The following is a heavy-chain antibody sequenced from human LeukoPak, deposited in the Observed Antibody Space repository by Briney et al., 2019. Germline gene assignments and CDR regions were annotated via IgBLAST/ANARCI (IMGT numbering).Heavy chain of an antibody. J-gene: IGHJ4*02. Sequence: ASVKVSCKASGYTFTAYYMHWVRQAPGQGLEWMGWINPNSGVTNYAQKFQSRVTMTRDTSISTAYMELSRLRSDDTAVYYCARGNVGPYDNSGYYSFDYWGQGTLVTVSS. CDR3: ARGNVGPYDNSGYYSFDY. CDR2: INPNSGVT. V-gene: IGHV1-2*02. CDR1: GYTFTAYY. D-gene: IGHD3-22*01.